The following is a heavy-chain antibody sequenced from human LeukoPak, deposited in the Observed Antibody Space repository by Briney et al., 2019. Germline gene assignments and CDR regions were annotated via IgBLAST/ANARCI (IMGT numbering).Heavy chain of an antibody. J-gene: IGHJ4*02. CDR1: GFTLRSYW. Sequence: PGGSLRLSCVASGFTLRSYWMHWVRQAPGTGLVWVSRINSDGSDISYADSVKGRFTISRGNAKNTLYLQMNSLRAEDRAVYYCARADYDYVWGSYRQYYFDYWGQGTLVTVSS. CDR2: INSDGSDI. CDR3: ARADYDYVWGSYRQYYFDY. D-gene: IGHD3-16*02. V-gene: IGHV3-74*01.